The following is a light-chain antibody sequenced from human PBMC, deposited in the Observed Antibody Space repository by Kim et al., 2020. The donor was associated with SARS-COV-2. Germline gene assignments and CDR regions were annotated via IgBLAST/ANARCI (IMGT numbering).Light chain of an antibody. V-gene: IGLV1-51*01. CDR1: SSNIGNNY. J-gene: IGLJ3*02. CDR2: ENN. CDR3: GTWDSSLSEGV. Sequence: QSVLTQPPSVSAAPGQRVTISCSGSSSNIGNNYVSWYQQFPGTAPKLLIFENNKRPSGIPDRFSGSKSGTSATLGITGLQTGDEADYYCGTWDSSLSEGVFGGGTQLTVL.